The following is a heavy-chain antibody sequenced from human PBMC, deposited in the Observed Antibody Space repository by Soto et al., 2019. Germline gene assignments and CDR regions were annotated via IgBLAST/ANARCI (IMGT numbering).Heavy chain of an antibody. V-gene: IGHV4-38-2*02. CDR1: GYSISSGYY. CDR2: IYHSGST. CDR3: ARDRGDYYDSSGYYHYYYYYGMDV. Sequence: SETLSLTCAVSGYSISSGYYWGWIRQHPGKGLEWIGSIYHSGSTYYNPSLKSRVTISVDTSKNQFSLKLSSVTAADTAVYYCARDRGDYYDSSGYYHYYYYYGMDVWGQGTTVTVSS. J-gene: IGHJ6*02. D-gene: IGHD3-22*01.